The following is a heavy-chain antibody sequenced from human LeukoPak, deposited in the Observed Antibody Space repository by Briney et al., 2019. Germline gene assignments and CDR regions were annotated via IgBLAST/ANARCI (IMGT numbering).Heavy chain of an antibody. D-gene: IGHD3-3*01. CDR1: GGSLSSYY. CDR2: IYYSGST. CDR3: ARAVYDFWSGYPNYYYGMDV. Sequence: SETLSLTCTVSGGSLSSYYWSWIRQPPGKGLEWIGYIYYSGSTNYNPSLKSRVTISVDTSKNQFSLKLSSVTAADTAVYYCARAVYDFWSGYPNYYYGMDVWGQGTTVTVSS. J-gene: IGHJ6*02. V-gene: IGHV4-59*01.